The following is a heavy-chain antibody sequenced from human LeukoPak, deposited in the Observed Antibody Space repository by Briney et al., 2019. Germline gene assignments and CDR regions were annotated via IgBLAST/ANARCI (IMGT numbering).Heavy chain of an antibody. J-gene: IGHJ4*02. V-gene: IGHV5-51*01. D-gene: IGHD1-14*01. Sequence: GESLKISCKASGYNFTNYWIGWVRQMPGKGLEWMGIVYPGDSDTRYSPSFQGQVTMSADKSISTAYLQWSSLKASDTAMYYCARRYYSDYWGQGTLVTVSS. CDR2: VYPGDSDT. CDR1: GYNFTNYW. CDR3: ARRYYSDY.